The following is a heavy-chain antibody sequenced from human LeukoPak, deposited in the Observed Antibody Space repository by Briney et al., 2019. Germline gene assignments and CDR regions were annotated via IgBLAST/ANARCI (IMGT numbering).Heavy chain of an antibody. CDR1: GFTFSSYS. CDR3: ARGSVSGDHYYYAMDF. J-gene: IGHJ6*01. Sequence: PGGSLRPSCAASGFTFSSYSMHWVRQAPGKGLECVALISFDGSKKYYADSVKGRFTISRDNSKNTLYLQMNSLTAEDTAVYYCARGSVSGDHYYYAMDFWGQGTTVSVSS. D-gene: IGHD6-19*01. CDR2: ISFDGSKK. V-gene: IGHV3-30*04.